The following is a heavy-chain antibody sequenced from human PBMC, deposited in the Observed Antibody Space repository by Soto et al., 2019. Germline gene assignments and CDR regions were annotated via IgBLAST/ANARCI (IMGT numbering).Heavy chain of an antibody. V-gene: IGHV3-23*01. Sequence: EVQLLESGGGLVQPGGSLRLSCAASGFTFSSYDMSWVRQAPGKGLEWVSVISRNAVTTYYADSVKSRFSISRDNSKNTLYLQMNSRRVEDSAVYYCAIDHNYDSGSYTPMDVWGQGTTVTVSS. CDR2: ISRNAVTT. CDR3: AIDHNYDSGSYTPMDV. J-gene: IGHJ6*02. CDR1: GFTFSSYD. D-gene: IGHD3-10*01.